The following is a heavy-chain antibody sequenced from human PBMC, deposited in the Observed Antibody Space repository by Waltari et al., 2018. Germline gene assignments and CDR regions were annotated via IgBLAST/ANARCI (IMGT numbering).Heavy chain of an antibody. D-gene: IGHD6-13*01. CDR1: GYTLTELS. Sequence: QVQLVQSGAEVKKPGASVKVSCKVSGYTLTELSMHWVRQAPGKGLEWMGGFDPEDGETTYAQKFQSRVTMTADTSTDTAYMELSSLRSEDTAVYYCATADSSSFFDYWGQGTLVTVSS. V-gene: IGHV1-24*01. J-gene: IGHJ4*02. CDR2: FDPEDGET. CDR3: ATADSSSFFDY.